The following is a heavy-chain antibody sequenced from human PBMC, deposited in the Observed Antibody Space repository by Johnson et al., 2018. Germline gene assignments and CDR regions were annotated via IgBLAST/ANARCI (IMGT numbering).Heavy chain of an antibody. Sequence: QVQLVESGGGVVRPGGSLRLSCAASGFTFSSYAMHWVRQAPGKGLEWVAVISYDGNNKYYADAVKGRFTISRDNSKNTLYLQMNSLRAEDTAVYYCARFGSIADGYWGQGTLVTVSS. CDR2: ISYDGNNK. D-gene: IGHD6-6*01. CDR3: ARFGSIADGY. V-gene: IGHV3-30-3*01. CDR1: GFTFSSYA. J-gene: IGHJ4*02.